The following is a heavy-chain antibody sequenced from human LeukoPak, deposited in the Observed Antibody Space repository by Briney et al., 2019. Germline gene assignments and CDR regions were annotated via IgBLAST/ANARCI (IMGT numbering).Heavy chain of an antibody. D-gene: IGHD3-22*01. J-gene: IGHJ5*02. CDR3: ARQLYDSSGYFLDP. V-gene: IGHV3-66*04. CDR1: GFTFGDDG. CDR2: IYSGGST. Sequence: GGSLRLSCTASGFTFGDDGMSWFRQAPGKGLEWVSVIYSGGSTYYADSVKGRFTISRDNSKNTLYLQMNSLRAEDTAVYYCARQLYDSSGYFLDPWGQGTLVTVSS.